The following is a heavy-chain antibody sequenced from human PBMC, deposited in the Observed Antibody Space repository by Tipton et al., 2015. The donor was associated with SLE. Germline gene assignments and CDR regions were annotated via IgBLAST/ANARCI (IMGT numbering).Heavy chain of an antibody. V-gene: IGHV3-15*01. Sequence: GSLRLSCAASGFTFSNAWMSWVRQAPGKGLEWVGRIKSKTDGGTTDYAAPVKGRFTISRDDSKNTLYLQMNSLKTEDTAVYYCTTVRLTGLGYYFDYWGQGTLVTVSS. J-gene: IGHJ4*02. D-gene: IGHD1-14*01. CDR1: GFTFSNAW. CDR2: IKSKTDGGTT. CDR3: TTVRLTGLGYYFDY.